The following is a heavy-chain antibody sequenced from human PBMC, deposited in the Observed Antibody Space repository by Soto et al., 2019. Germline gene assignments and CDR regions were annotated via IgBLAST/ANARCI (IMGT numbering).Heavy chain of an antibody. CDR3: AKVRVGGTCYYYMDV. D-gene: IGHD6-19*01. J-gene: IGHJ6*03. V-gene: IGHV3-23*01. Sequence: GGSLRLSCAASGFTFSSYAMSWVRQAPGKGLEWVSAISGSGGSTYYADSVKGRFTISRDNSKNTLYLQMNSLRAEDTAVYYCAKVRVGGTCYYYMDVWGKGTTVTVSS. CDR2: ISGSGGST. CDR1: GFTFSSYA.